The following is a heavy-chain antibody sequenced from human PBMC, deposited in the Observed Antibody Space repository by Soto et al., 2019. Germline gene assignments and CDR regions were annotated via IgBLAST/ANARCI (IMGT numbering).Heavy chain of an antibody. V-gene: IGHV3-13*01. Sequence: EVQLVESGGGLVQPGGSLRLSCAASGFTFSSYDMHWGRQATGKGLEWVSAIVTAGDTYYPGSVKGRFTISRENAKNSLFLQMNSLRAGDTAVYYCARAQRYCSGGSCYSVAFDIWGQGRMVTVSS. CDR2: IVTAGDT. D-gene: IGHD2-15*01. J-gene: IGHJ3*02. CDR1: GFTFSSYD. CDR3: ARAQRYCSGGSCYSVAFDI.